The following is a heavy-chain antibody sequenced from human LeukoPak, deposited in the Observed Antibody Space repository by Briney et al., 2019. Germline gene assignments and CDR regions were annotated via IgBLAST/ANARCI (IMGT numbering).Heavy chain of an antibody. Sequence: SETLSLTCTVSGGSISSGGYYWSWIRQPPGKGLEWIEEINHSGSTNYNPSLKSRVTISVDTSKNQFSLKLSSVTAADTAVYYCARVGQQLADNWFDPWGQGTLVTVSS. V-gene: IGHV4-39*07. CDR2: INHSGST. CDR1: GGSISSGGYY. D-gene: IGHD6-13*01. J-gene: IGHJ5*02. CDR3: ARVGQQLADNWFDP.